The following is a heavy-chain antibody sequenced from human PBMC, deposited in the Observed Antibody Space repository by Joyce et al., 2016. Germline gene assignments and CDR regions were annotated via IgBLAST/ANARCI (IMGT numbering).Heavy chain of an antibody. CDR3: AREDLYYYYGMDV. CDR2: TRNKANSYTT. Sequence: EVQLVESGGGLVQPGGSLRLSCAASGFTFSDHYMDWVRQAPGKGLEWVDRTRNKANSYTTEYAASVKGRFTISRDDSKNSLYLQVNSLKTEDTAVYYCAREDLYYYYGMDVWGQGTTVTVSS. V-gene: IGHV3-72*01. J-gene: IGHJ6*02. D-gene: IGHD3-16*01. CDR1: GFTFSDHY.